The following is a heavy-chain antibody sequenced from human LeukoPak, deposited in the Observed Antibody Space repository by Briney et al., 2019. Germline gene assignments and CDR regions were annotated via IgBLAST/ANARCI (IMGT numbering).Heavy chain of an antibody. CDR2: INHSGST. V-gene: IGHV4-34*01. CDR3: AREAIAATTYGMDV. CDR1: GGSFSGYY. D-gene: IGHD6-6*01. Sequence: SETLSLTCAVYGGSFSGYYWSWIRQPPGKGLEWIGEINHSGSTNYNPSLKSRVTISVDTSKNQFSLKLSSVTAADTAVYYCAREAIAATTYGMDVWGQGTTVTVSS. J-gene: IGHJ6*02.